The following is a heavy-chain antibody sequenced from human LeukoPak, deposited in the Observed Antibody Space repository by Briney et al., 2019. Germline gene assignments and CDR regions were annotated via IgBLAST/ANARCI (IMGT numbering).Heavy chain of an antibody. CDR1: GGSISSLY. V-gene: IGHV4-59*11. CDR2: VYNSGST. Sequence: SETLSLTFTVSGGSISSLYWSWIRPPPGKGLEWIGYVYNSGSTIYNPSLKSRVTISVDMSKNQFSLKLRSVTAADTAVYYCARAKNYFDYWGQGTLVTVSS. J-gene: IGHJ4*02. CDR3: ARAKNYFDY.